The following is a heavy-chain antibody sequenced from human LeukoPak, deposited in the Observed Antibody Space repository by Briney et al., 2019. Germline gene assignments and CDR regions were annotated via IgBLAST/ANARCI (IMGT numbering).Heavy chain of an antibody. CDR3: AREPENYYDFWSGYQD. CDR2: IYYSGST. D-gene: IGHD3-3*01. J-gene: IGHJ4*02. Sequence: SETLSLTCTVSGGSVSSGSYYWSWIRQPPGKGLEWIGYIYYSGSTNYNPSLKSRVTILVNTSKNQFSLKLSSVTAADTAVYYCAREPENYYDFWSGYQDWGQGTLVTVSS. V-gene: IGHV4-61*01. CDR1: GGSVSSGSYY.